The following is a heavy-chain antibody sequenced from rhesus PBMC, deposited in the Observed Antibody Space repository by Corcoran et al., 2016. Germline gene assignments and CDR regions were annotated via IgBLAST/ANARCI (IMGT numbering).Heavy chain of an antibody. D-gene: IGHD6-13*01. CDR2: ISGSSGRT. CDR3: ARASLSWFPYDY. CDR1: GGSLSDSYR. V-gene: IGHV4-65*01. Sequence: QVQLQESGPGVVKPSETLSLTCAVSGGSLSDSYRWSWIRQPPGKGREWIGYISGSSGRTYYNPSLKSRGTIATDTAKNQFALKLSSVTAADTAVYYCARASLSWFPYDYWGQGVLVTGSS. J-gene: IGHJ4*01.